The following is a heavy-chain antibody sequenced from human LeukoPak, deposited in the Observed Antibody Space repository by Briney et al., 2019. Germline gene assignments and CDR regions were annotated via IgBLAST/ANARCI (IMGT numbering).Heavy chain of an antibody. J-gene: IGHJ6*02. D-gene: IGHD2-15*01. CDR2: IKQGGSEK. V-gene: IGHV3-7*01. CDR3: ARLPVDATYYCYYGMDV. Sequence: GGSLRLSCAASGFTFSSYWMSWVRQAPGKGLEWVANIKQGGSEKYYVDSVKGRFTISRDNAKNSLYLQMNSLRAEDTAVYYCARLPVDATYYCYYGMDVWGQGTTVTVSS. CDR1: GFTFSSYW.